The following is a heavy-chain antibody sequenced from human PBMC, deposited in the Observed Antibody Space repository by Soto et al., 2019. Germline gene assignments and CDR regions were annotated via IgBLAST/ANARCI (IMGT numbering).Heavy chain of an antibody. V-gene: IGHV1-8*01. CDR3: ARERKFDFWRKGLDV. D-gene: IGHD3-3*01. J-gene: IGHJ6*02. Sequence: QAQLVQSGAEARKPGASVKVSCKASGYTFTTYDINWVRQAPGQGLEWLGWMDPNSGSTGYAQNFQGRITMTRNISRNTAHMELSSLQSEDTAVYYCARERKFDFWRKGLDVWGQGTTVTVSS. CDR1: GYTFTTYD. CDR2: MDPNSGST.